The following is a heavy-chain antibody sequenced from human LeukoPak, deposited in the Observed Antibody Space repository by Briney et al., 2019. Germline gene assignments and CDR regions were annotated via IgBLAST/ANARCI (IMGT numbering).Heavy chain of an antibody. CDR2: IKEDGSEK. D-gene: IGHD1-14*01. CDR3: ARVRRGYYFDY. CDR1: GFTFSSYW. V-gene: IGHV3-7*01. J-gene: IGHJ4*02. Sequence: GGSLRLSCAASGFTFSSYWMSWVRQAPGKGLEWVANIKEDGSEKYYVEYVKGRFTISRDNAKNSLYLQMNSLRAEDTGVYYCARVRRGYYFDYWGQGTLVTVSS.